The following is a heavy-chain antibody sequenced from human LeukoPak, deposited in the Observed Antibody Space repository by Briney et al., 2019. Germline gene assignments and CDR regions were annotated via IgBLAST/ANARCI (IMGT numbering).Heavy chain of an antibody. CDR1: GFTFSSSA. CDR2: ISDSGGST. CDR3: AKGRYSSGCDYFDY. Sequence: GGSLRLSCAASGFTFSSSAMSWVRQTPGKGLEYVSTISDSGGSTYYADSVNGRYTISRDNSKNTLYLQMNSLRAEDTAMYYCAKGRYSSGCDYFDYWGQGTLVPV. D-gene: IGHD6-19*01. V-gene: IGHV3-23*01. J-gene: IGHJ4*02.